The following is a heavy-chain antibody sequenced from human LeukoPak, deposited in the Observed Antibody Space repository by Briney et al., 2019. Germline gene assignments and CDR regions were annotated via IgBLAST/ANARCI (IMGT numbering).Heavy chain of an antibody. J-gene: IGHJ4*02. V-gene: IGHV3-23*01. Sequence: GGSLRLSCAASGFTFSSYAMSWVRQAPGKGLEWVSAISGSGGSTYYADSVKGRFTISRDNSKNTLYLQMNSLRAEDTAVYYCAKDRAYYCDSSGYFPDYWGQGTLVTVSS. CDR2: ISGSGGST. CDR1: GFTFSSYA. CDR3: AKDRAYYCDSSGYFPDY. D-gene: IGHD3-22*01.